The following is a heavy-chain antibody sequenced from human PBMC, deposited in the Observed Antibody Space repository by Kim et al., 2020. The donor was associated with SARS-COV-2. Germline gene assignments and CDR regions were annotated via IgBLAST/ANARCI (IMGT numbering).Heavy chain of an antibody. J-gene: IGHJ3*02. D-gene: IGHD3-16*02. V-gene: IGHV1-58*01. Sequence: NANYEKKFQDRVTITRDMSTGTADMELSSLRSEDTAVYYCAAIVPDAFDIWGQGTMVTVSS. CDR3: AAIVPDAFDI.